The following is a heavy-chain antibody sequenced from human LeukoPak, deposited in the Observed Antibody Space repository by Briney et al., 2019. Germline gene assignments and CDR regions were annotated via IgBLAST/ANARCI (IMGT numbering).Heavy chain of an antibody. J-gene: IGHJ4*02. Sequence: PGRSLRLSCAASGFTSDDYAMHWVRQAPGKGLEWVSGISWNSGSIGYADSVKGRFTISRDNAKNSLYLQMNSLRAEDMALYYCAKTSGGVAGTTFDYWGQGTLVTVSS. CDR2: ISWNSGSI. CDR1: GFTSDDYA. D-gene: IGHD6-19*01. V-gene: IGHV3-9*02. CDR3: AKTSGGVAGTTFDY.